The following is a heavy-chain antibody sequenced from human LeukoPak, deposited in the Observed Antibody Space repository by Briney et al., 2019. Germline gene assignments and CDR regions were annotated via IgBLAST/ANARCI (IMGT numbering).Heavy chain of an antibody. J-gene: IGHJ3*02. D-gene: IGHD2-2*02. CDR1: GASISGSSYF. CDR2: IYYSGNT. CDR3: ARRCSTSCYKGDAFDI. V-gene: IGHV4-39*01. Sequence: PSETLSLTCAVSGASISGSSYFWGWIRQPPGKGLEWIGTIYYSGNTYYNPSLKSRVTISVDTSNDQFSLKLSSVTAADTAVYYCARRCSTSCYKGDAFDIWGQGTMVTVSS.